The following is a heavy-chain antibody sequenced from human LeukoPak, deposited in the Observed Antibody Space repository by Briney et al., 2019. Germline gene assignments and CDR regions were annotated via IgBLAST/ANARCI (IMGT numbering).Heavy chain of an antibody. CDR1: GGSISSYY. V-gene: IGHV4-59*01. Sequence: PSETLSLTCIVSGGSISSYYWSWIRQPPGKGLEWIGYIYYSGSTNYNPSLKSRVTIPVDTSKNQFSLKLSSVTAADTAVYYCARGLGYSYGSFDYWGQGTLVTVSS. J-gene: IGHJ4*02. CDR2: IYYSGST. D-gene: IGHD5-18*01. CDR3: ARGLGYSYGSFDY.